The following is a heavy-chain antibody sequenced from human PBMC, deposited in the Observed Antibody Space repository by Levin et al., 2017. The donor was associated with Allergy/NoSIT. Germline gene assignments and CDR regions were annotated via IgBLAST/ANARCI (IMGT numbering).Heavy chain of an antibody. CDR2: INHSGTT. J-gene: IGHJ6*02. V-gene: IGHV4-34*01. CDR3: AGGFASAGTDSMYFYSYGVDV. Sequence: PSETLSLTCGVYGGSFSSFYWSWIRQPPGKGLEWIGEINHSGTTKYNPSLKSRVTISVDMSENQISLRLSSVTAADTAVYYCAGGFASAGTDSMYFYSYGVDVWGQGSTVTVSS. CDR1: GGSFSSFY. D-gene: IGHD6-13*01.